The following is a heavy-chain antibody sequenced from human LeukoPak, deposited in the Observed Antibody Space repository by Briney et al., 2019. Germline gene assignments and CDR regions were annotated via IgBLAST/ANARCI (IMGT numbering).Heavy chain of an antibody. V-gene: IGHV3-23*01. CDR1: GLTFSSYA. CDR3: AKDLLGYCSGGSCYSYYLDS. CDR2: ISGSGGST. D-gene: IGHD2-15*01. Sequence: GGSLRLSCAASGLTFSSYAMSWVRQAPGKGLEWVSAISGSGGSTYYADSVKGRFTISRDNPKNTLYLQMNSLRAEDTALYYCAKDLLGYCSGGSCYSYYLDSWGQGSRVTVSS. J-gene: IGHJ4*02.